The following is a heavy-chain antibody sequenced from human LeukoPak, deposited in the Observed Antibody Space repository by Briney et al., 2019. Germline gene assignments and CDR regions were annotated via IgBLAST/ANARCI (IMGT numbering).Heavy chain of an antibody. CDR1: GFTFSSYA. CDR2: ICGSGGST. Sequence: GGSLRLSCAASGFTFSSYAMSWVRQAPGKGLEWVSAICGSGGSTYHADSVKGRFTISRDNSKNTLYLQMNSLRAEDTAVYYCAKDRWSSSWSPVDAFDIWGQGTMVTVSS. J-gene: IGHJ3*02. D-gene: IGHD6-13*01. V-gene: IGHV3-23*01. CDR3: AKDRWSSSWSPVDAFDI.